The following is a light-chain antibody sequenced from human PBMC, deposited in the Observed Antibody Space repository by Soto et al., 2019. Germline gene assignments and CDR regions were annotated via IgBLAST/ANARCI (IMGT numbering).Light chain of an antibody. CDR1: ESVSSY. V-gene: IGKV1-39*01. CDR3: HQSYSKWT. J-gene: IGKJ1*01. CDR2: AAS. Sequence: DIQMTQSPSSLSASVGDRVTITCRAKESVSSYVNWYQQKPGKAPKLLIYAASSLQSGVPARFSGSGAVTNFTLTSSGLQPEDFATYYCHQSYSKWTFGQGTKVDIK.